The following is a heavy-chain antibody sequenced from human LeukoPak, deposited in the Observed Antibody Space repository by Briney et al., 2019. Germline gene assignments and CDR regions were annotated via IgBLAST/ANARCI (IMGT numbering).Heavy chain of an antibody. Sequence: PGGSLRLSCAASGFTFSDHYMDWVRQAPGKGLEWVGRTRNKANSYTTEYAASVKGRFTISRDDSKNSLSLQMNSLKTEDTAVYYCAKDPRRGYSYGSTFDYWGQGTLVTVSS. CDR1: GFTFSDHY. J-gene: IGHJ4*02. V-gene: IGHV3-72*01. D-gene: IGHD5-18*01. CDR3: AKDPRRGYSYGSTFDY. CDR2: TRNKANSYTT.